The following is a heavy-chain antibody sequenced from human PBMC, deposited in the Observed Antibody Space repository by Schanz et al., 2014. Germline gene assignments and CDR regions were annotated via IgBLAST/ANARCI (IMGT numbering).Heavy chain of an antibody. V-gene: IGHV1-18*01. J-gene: IGHJ6*03. CDR2: ISAYNGHT. CDR3: ARAPVTVGPYHYYMDV. CDR1: GYIFGSHG. Sequence: QLMQSGSEVRKPGASVKVSCKASGYIFGSHGMTWVRQAPGQGPELMGWISAYNGHTTYAQKFQGRVTMTTDTSTSTVYMELSSLRSEDTAVYYCARAPVTVGPYHYYMDVWGKGTTVTVSS. D-gene: IGHD4-17*01.